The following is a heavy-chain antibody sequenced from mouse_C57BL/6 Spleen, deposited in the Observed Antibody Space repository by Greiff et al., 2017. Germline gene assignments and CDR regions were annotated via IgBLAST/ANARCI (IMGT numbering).Heavy chain of an antibody. D-gene: IGHD2-5*01. Sequence: QVQLQQPGAELVRPGSSVKLSCKASGYTFTSYWMHWVKQRPIQGLEWIGNIDPSDSETHYNQKFKDKATLTVDKSSSTAYMQLSSLTSEDSAVYDSARSSAYYSNLYALEDWGQGTSVTVSS. J-gene: IGHJ4*01. V-gene: IGHV1-52*01. CDR3: ARSSAYYSNLYALED. CDR2: IDPSDSET. CDR1: GYTFTSYW.